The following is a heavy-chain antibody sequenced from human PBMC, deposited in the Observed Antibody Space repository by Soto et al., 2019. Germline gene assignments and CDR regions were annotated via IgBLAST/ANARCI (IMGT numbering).Heavy chain of an antibody. V-gene: IGHV6-1*01. CDR3: ARVEGGSGWFLNRDFDY. D-gene: IGHD6-19*01. J-gene: IGHJ4*02. CDR1: GDSVPSNSAA. CDR2: TYYRSKWYN. Sequence: SQTLSLTCAISGDSVPSNSAAWNWIRQSPSRGLEWLGRTYYRSKWYNDYAVSVKSRITINPDTSKNQFSLQLNSVTAADTAVYYCARVEGGSGWFLNRDFDYWGQGTLVTVSS.